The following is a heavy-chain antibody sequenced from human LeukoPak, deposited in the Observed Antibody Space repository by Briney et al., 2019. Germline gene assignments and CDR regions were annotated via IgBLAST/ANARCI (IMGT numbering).Heavy chain of an antibody. CDR1: DGSISSRSHY. D-gene: IGHD3-16*01. CDR2: IHYTGIT. J-gene: IGHJ5*01. Sequence: SETLSLTCTVSDGSISSRSHYWGWIRQSPGKGLDWIGSIHYTGITYHNPSLKSRVSISIDMSKNQFSLILSSMTAADTAIYYCARHKHLGVAPFDSWGQGTLVPVSS. V-gene: IGHV4-39*01. CDR3: ARHKHLGVAPFDS.